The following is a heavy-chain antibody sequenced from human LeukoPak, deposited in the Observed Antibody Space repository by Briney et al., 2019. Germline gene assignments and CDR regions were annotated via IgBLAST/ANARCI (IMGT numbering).Heavy chain of an antibody. D-gene: IGHD3-22*01. CDR2: INPNSGGT. CDR3: ARGGTYYYDSSGYYFDY. Sequence: ASVKVSCKSSGYTFTGYYMHWVRPAPGQGLEWMGWINPNSGGTNYAQKFQGRVTMTRDTSISTAYMELSRLRSDDTAVYYCARGGTYYYDSSGYYFDYWGQGTLVTVSS. CDR1: GYTFTGYY. J-gene: IGHJ4*02. V-gene: IGHV1-2*02.